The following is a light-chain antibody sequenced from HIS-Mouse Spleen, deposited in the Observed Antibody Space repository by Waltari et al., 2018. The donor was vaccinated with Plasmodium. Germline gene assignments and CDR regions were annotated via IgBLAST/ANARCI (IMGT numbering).Light chain of an antibody. CDR1: QSVSSTY. CDR3: QQYGSSPIT. J-gene: IGKJ5*01. CDR2: GSS. Sequence: IVLTQSPGTLSLSPAERATLSCRASQSVSSTYLAWYQQKPGQAPRLLILGSSSRATGIPARFRGSGSGTDFTFTISRLEPEDFAVYYCQQYGSSPITCGQGTRLEIK. V-gene: IGKV3-20*01.